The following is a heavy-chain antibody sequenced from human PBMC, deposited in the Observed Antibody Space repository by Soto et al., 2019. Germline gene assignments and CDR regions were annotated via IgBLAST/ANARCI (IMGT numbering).Heavy chain of an antibody. D-gene: IGHD3-22*01. Sequence: QVQLMQSGAEVQKPGASVKVSCKASRYPFTSYDIHWVRLATGQGLEWMGWMNPNSGNTAFAQKLQDRVTMTRNTSTRMAYMELSSLRSEDTAVYYCVRETYNSGESAFDIWGQGTMVTVSS. CDR3: VRETYNSGESAFDI. CDR2: MNPNSGNT. J-gene: IGHJ3*02. V-gene: IGHV1-8*01. CDR1: RYPFTSYD.